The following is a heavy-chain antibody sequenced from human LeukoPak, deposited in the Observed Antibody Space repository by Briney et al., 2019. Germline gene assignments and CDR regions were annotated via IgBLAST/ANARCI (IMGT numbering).Heavy chain of an antibody. CDR2: INPNSGGT. Sequence: VASVKVSCKASGYTITGYYMHWVRQAPGQGLEWMGWINPNSGGTNYAQKFQGRVTMTRDTSISTAYMELSRLRSDDTAVYYCARDFPDDFWSGYYSPNYFDYWGQGTLVTVSS. V-gene: IGHV1-2*02. CDR1: GYTITGYY. CDR3: ARDFPDDFWSGYYSPNYFDY. D-gene: IGHD3-3*01. J-gene: IGHJ4*02.